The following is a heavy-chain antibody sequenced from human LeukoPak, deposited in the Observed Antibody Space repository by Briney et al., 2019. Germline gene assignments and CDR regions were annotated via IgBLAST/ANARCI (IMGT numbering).Heavy chain of an antibody. CDR2: FDPEDGET. V-gene: IGHV1-24*01. D-gene: IGHD2-15*01. CDR1: GYTLTELS. J-gene: IGHJ4*02. Sequence: GASVKVSCKVSGYTLTELSMHWVRQAPGKGLEWMGGFDPEDGETIYAQKFQGRVTMTEDTSTDIAYMELSSLRSEDTAVYYCATVESGGSWDYFDYWGQGTLVTVSS. CDR3: ATVESGGSWDYFDY.